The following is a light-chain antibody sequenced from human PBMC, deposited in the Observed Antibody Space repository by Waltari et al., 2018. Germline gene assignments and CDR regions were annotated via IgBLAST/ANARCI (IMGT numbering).Light chain of an antibody. CDR3: QQRNNYPIT. Sequence: DIQLTQSPSSLSASVGERVIITCRASQGISTHLAWYQQKPGKAPKLLIYTSSTLQSGVPSRFSGSGSGTEFTLTISSLQPEDFAAYYCQQRNNYPITFGQGTRLEI. V-gene: IGKV1-9*01. CDR2: TSS. J-gene: IGKJ5*01. CDR1: QGISTH.